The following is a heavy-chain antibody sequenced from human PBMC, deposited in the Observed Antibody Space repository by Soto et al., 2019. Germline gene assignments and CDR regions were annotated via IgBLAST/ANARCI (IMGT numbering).Heavy chain of an antibody. D-gene: IGHD3-10*01. CDR1: GGSSSGYY. CDR2: LNDSGGT. CDR3: ARGRGGVQH. V-gene: IGHV4-34*01. J-gene: IGHJ1*01. Sequence: QVQLQQWGAGLLKPSETLSLTCAVYGGSSSGYYWSWIRQPPGKGLEWIGELNDSGGTNYNASLKSRVSISVDTSKNQFSLKLSFVTAADTAVYYCARGRGGVQHWGQGTLVTVSS.